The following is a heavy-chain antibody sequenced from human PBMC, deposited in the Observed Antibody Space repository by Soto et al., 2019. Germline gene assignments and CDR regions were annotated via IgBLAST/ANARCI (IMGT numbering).Heavy chain of an antibody. V-gene: IGHV3-48*03. CDR1: GFTFSSYE. CDR2: ISSSGSTI. J-gene: IGHJ4*02. Sequence: AGGSLTLSCAASGFTFSSYEMNWVRQAPGKGLEWVSYISSSGSTIYYADSVKGRFTISRDNAKNSLYLQMNSLRAEDTAVYYCARVFPSSGRWDYWGQGTLVTVSS. D-gene: IGHD2-15*01. CDR3: ARVFPSSGRWDY.